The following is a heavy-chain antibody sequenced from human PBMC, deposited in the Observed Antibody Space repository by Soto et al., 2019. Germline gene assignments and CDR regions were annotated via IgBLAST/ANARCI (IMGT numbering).Heavy chain of an antibody. Sequence: QVHLVESGGGLVKPGGSLRLSCQTSGFHFSDYYMSWIRQAPGKGLVWLSHISPKSTYRNYADSVKGRFTISRDNTKSSLFLQMNSLGVENTAVYYCVRGGGGGLFEHWGQGVLVTVSS. D-gene: IGHD2-21*01. CDR3: VRGGGGGLFEH. CDR1: GFHFSDYY. J-gene: IGHJ4*02. V-gene: IGHV3-11*06. CDR2: ISPKSTYR.